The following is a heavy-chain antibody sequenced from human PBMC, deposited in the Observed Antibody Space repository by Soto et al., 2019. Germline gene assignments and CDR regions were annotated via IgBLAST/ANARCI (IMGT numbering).Heavy chain of an antibody. D-gene: IGHD3-3*01. J-gene: IGHJ6*02. Sequence: SETLSLTCAVCGGSFSGYYWSWIRQPPGKXLEWIGEINHSGSTNYNPSLKSRVTISVDTSKNQFSLKLSSVTAADTAVYYCARGPRYDFWSGPRWSIGMDVWGQGTTVTVSS. V-gene: IGHV4-34*01. CDR1: GGSFSGYY. CDR2: INHSGST. CDR3: ARGPRYDFWSGPRWSIGMDV.